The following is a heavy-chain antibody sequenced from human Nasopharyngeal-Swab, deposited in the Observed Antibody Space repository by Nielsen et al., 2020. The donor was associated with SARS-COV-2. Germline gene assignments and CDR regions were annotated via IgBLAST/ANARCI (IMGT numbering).Heavy chain of an antibody. CDR2: ISSSSSYI. CDR3: ARSLRGSSLHY. D-gene: IGHD6-6*01. CDR1: GFTFSSYS. J-gene: IGHJ4*02. V-gene: IGHV3-21*01. Sequence: GESLKISCAASGFTFSSYSMNWVRQAPGKGLEWVSSISSSSSYIYYADSVKGQFTISRDNAKNSLYLQMNSLRAEGTAVYYCARSLRGSSLHYWGQGTLVTVSS.